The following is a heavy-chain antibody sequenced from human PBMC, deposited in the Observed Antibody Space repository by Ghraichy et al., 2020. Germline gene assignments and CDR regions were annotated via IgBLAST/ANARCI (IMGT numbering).Heavy chain of an antibody. CDR3: AKGPTYMDV. CDR2: IGGSA. V-gene: IGHV3-23*01. CDR1: RFTFSNYA. Sequence: GGSLRLSCAASRFTFSNYAMSWVRQAPGKGLEWVSTIGGSAYYAHSVKGRFTISRDNSKNTLYLHMISLRAEDTAVYYCAKGPTYMDVWGKGTTVTVSS. J-gene: IGHJ6*03.